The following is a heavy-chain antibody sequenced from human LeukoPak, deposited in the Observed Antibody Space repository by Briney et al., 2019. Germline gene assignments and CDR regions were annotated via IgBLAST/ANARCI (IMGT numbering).Heavy chain of an antibody. V-gene: IGHV4-38-2*02. CDR1: GYSISSGYY. CDR3: ARDGAVAGTPHDY. Sequence: PSETLSLTCTVSGYSISSGYYWGWIRQPPGKGLEWIGSIYHSGSTYYNPSLKSRVTISVDTSKNQFSLKLSSVTAADTAVYYCARDGAVAGTPHDYWGQGTLVTVSS. J-gene: IGHJ4*02. D-gene: IGHD6-19*01. CDR2: IYHSGST.